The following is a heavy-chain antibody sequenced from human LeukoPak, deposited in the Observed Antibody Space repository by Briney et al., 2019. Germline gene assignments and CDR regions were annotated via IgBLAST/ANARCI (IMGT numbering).Heavy chain of an antibody. CDR3: AKVIAVAGSFDY. Sequence: GRSLRLSCAASGFTFSSYGMHWVRQAPGKGLERVAVIWYDGSNKYYADSVTGRFTISRDNSKNTLYLQMNSLRAEDTAVYYCAKVIAVAGSFDYWGQGTLVTVSS. V-gene: IGHV3-33*06. J-gene: IGHJ4*02. D-gene: IGHD6-19*01. CDR2: IWYDGSNK. CDR1: GFTFSSYG.